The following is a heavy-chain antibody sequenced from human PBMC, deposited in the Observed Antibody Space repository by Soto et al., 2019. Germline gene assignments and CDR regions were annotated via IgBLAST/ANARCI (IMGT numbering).Heavy chain of an antibody. CDR3: AREYSSSYYYGMAV. V-gene: IGHV3-30-3*01. D-gene: IGHD6-6*01. CDR1: GFTFSGYA. CDR2: ISYDGSNK. Sequence: GGSLRLSCAASGFTFSGYAMHWVRQAPGKGLEWVAVISYDGSNKYYADSVKGRFTISRDNSKNTLYLQMNSLRAEDTAVYYCAREYSSSYYYGMAVWGQGTTVTVSS. J-gene: IGHJ6*02.